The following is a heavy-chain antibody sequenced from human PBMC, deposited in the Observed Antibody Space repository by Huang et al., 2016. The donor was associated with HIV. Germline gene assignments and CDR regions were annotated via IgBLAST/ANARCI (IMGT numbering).Heavy chain of an antibody. CDR2: ISDDGSNK. CDR3: ALKGDSSGWEYFRH. Sequence: QVQLVESGGGVVQPGRSLRLSCAASGFIFSNYGMHWVRQAPGKGLEWVAGISDDGSNKYYTDAVKGRFSISRDNSKNTLYLQMNSLRAEDTAVYYCALKGDSSGWEYFRHWGQGTLVTVSS. V-gene: IGHV3-30*03. D-gene: IGHD6-19*01. CDR1: GFIFSNYG. J-gene: IGHJ1*01.